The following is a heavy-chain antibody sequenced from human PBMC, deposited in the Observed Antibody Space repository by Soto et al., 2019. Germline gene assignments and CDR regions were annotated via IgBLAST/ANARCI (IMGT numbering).Heavy chain of an antibody. CDR3: ARTPYSSSWYFSY. CDR2: INSDGSST. D-gene: IGHD6-13*01. J-gene: IGHJ4*02. CDR1: GFTFSSYW. V-gene: IGHV3-74*01. Sequence: GGSLRLSCAASGFTFSSYWMHWVRQAPGKGLVWVSRINSDGSSTSYADSVKGRFTISRDNAKNTLYLQMNSLRAEDTAVYYCARTPYSSSWYFSYWGQGTLVTVSS.